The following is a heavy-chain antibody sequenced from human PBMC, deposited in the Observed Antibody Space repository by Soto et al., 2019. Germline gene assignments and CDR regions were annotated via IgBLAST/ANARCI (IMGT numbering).Heavy chain of an antibody. CDR2: IIPIFGTA. CDR3: ARVAYCGGDCPSYGMDG. V-gene: IGHV1-69*01. CDR1: GGTFSSYA. J-gene: IGHJ6*02. D-gene: IGHD2-21*02. Sequence: QVQLVQSGAEVKKPGSSVKVSCKASGGTFSSYAISWVRQAPGQGLEWMGGIIPIFGTANYAQKFQGRVTITADESTSTAYMDLSSLRSEDTAVYYCARVAYCGGDCPSYGMDGWGQGTTVTVSS.